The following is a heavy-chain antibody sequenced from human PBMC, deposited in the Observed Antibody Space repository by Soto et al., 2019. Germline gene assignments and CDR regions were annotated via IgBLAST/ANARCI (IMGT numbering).Heavy chain of an antibody. Sequence: QTLSLTCAISGDSVSSNSAAWNWIRQSPSRGLEWLGRTYYRSKWYNDYAVSVKSRITINPDTSKNQFSLQLNSVTPEDTAVYYCARARAAAPENYYYMYVWGKGTTVTVSS. J-gene: IGHJ6*03. V-gene: IGHV6-1*01. CDR2: TYYRSKWYN. CDR1: GDSVSSNSAA. D-gene: IGHD6-13*01. CDR3: ARARAAAPENYYYMYV.